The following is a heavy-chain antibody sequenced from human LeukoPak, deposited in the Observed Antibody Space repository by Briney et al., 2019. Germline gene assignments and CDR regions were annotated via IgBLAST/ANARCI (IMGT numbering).Heavy chain of an antibody. Sequence: GGSLRLSCAASGFTFSNYAMSWVRQAPGKGLEWVSCISSGGTYTYNADSVKGRFTISRDNAKNSLYLQMSNLRAEDTAVYYCAREEDSSTIRSSHGMDVWGQGTTVTVSS. CDR3: AREEDSSTIRSSHGMDV. V-gene: IGHV3-21*01. CDR1: GFTFSNYA. J-gene: IGHJ6*02. CDR2: ISSGGTYT. D-gene: IGHD6-6*01.